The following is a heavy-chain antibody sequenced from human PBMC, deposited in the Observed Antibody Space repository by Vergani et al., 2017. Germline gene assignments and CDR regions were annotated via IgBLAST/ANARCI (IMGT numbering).Heavy chain of an antibody. D-gene: IGHD3-10*01. CDR1: GFRFDQFG. V-gene: IGHV3-20*01. CDR3: ARGGLYSVYYFMNV. CDR2: LSFNCLTV. J-gene: IGHJ6*03. Sequence: EVELVDSGGKVVRPGGSLRLSCVASGFRFDQFGMMWVRQSPGKGPEWVAGLSFNCLTVGYSESLDGRFTISRDNSKKSLFLQMSNVRAEDTSSYHCARGGLYSVYYFMNVLGNGTTV.